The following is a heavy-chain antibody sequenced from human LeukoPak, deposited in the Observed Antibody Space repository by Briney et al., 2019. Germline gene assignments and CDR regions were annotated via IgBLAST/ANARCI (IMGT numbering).Heavy chain of an antibody. CDR2: ISHDGTYK. Sequence: PGGSLRLSCAASGFTFSSYGMHWVRQAPGKGLEWVAVISHDGTYKYYADSVKGRFTISRDNSKNTLYLQMNTLRAEDTAVYYCAKDVSPLDSSGYYYIFDYWGQGTLVTVSS. CDR3: AKDVSPLDSSGYYYIFDY. D-gene: IGHD3-22*01. CDR1: GFTFSSYG. J-gene: IGHJ4*02. V-gene: IGHV3-30*18.